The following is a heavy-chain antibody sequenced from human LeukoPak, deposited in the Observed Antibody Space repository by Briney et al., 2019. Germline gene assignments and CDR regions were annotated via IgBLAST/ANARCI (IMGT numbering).Heavy chain of an antibody. D-gene: IGHD2-2*02. CDR3: ARERVGYCSSTSCYSVWFDP. CDR1: GGTFSSYA. CDR2: IIPIFGTA. V-gene: IGHV1-69*06. J-gene: IGHJ5*02. Sequence: SVKVSCKASGGTFSSYAISWVRQAPGQGLEWMGGIIPIFGTANYAQKFQGRVTITADKSTSTAYMELSSLRSEDTAVYYCARERVGYCSSTSCYSVWFDPWGQGTLVTVSS.